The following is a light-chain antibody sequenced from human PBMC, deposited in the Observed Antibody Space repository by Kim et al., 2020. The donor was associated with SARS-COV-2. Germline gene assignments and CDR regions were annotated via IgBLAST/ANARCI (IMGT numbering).Light chain of an antibody. V-gene: IGLV3-25*03. CDR2: KDS. Sequence: PGQTARITCSGDALPKQYAYWYQQKPGQAPVLVIYKDSERPSGIPERFSGSSSGTTVTLTISGVQAEDETDYYCQSADSSGTYVVFGGGTKLTVL. J-gene: IGLJ2*01. CDR3: QSADSSGTYVV. CDR1: ALPKQY.